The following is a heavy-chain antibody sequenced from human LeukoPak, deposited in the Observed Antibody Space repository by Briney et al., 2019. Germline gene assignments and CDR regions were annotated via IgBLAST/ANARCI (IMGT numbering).Heavy chain of an antibody. J-gene: IGHJ3*02. Sequence: GGSLRLSCAASGFTFSSYGMHWVRQAPGKGLEWVAVIWYDGSNKYYADSVKGRFTISRDNAKNSLYLQMNSLRAEDTAVYYCARDRTWYYYDSSGALAVDAFDIWGQGTMVTVSS. CDR2: IWYDGSNK. CDR3: ARDRTWYYYDSSGALAVDAFDI. D-gene: IGHD3-22*01. V-gene: IGHV3-33*01. CDR1: GFTFSSYG.